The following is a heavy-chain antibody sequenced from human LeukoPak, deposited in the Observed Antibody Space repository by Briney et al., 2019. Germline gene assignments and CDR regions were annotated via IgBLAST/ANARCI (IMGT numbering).Heavy chain of an antibody. J-gene: IGHJ4*02. Sequence: GGSLRLSCAASGFTFSRYSMHWVRQAPGKGLVWVSHVNSDGSGTDYADSVKGRFTISRGNAKNTLYLQMNSLRVGDTAVYYCVCLGLGGLSLDWGQGTLVTVSS. CDR3: VCLGLGGLSLD. CDR1: GFTFSRYS. CDR2: VNSDGSGT. V-gene: IGHV3-74*01. D-gene: IGHD3-16*01.